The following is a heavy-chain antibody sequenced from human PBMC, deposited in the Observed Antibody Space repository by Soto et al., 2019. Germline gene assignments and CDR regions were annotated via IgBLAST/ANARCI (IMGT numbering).Heavy chain of an antibody. CDR1: GFTFSSYG. Sequence: LRLSCAASGFTFSSYGMHWVRQAPGKGLEWVAVISYDGSNKYYADSVKGRFTISRDNSKNTLYLQMNSLRAEDTAVYYCAKTLSIAAALDVWGQGTTVTVSS. D-gene: IGHD6-13*01. CDR3: AKTLSIAAALDV. V-gene: IGHV3-30*18. J-gene: IGHJ6*02. CDR2: ISYDGSNK.